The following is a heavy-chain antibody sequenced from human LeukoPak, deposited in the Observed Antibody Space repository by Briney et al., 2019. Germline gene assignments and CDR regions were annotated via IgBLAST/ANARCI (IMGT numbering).Heavy chain of an antibody. J-gene: IGHJ4*02. CDR1: GFAFSDYY. CDR3: ARVRGSIVPNDY. CDR2: ISSSSSYI. Sequence: GGSLRLSCAASGFAFSDYYMSWIRQAPGKGLEWVSSISSSSSYIYYADSVKGRFTISRDNAKNSLYLQMNSLRAEDTAVYYCARVRGSIVPNDYWGQGTLVTVSS. D-gene: IGHD2-8*01. V-gene: IGHV3-11*06.